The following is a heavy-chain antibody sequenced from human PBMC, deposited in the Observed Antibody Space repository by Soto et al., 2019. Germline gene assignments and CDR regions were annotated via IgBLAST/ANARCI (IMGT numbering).Heavy chain of an antibody. Sequence: QVQLVQSGAEVKKPGSSVKVSCKASGGTFSSYTISWVRQAPGQGLEWMGRIIPILGIANYAQKFQGRVTITVDKSTSTASMELSSLRSEDTAVYYCARVSAAGRKYLDYWGQGTLVTVSS. D-gene: IGHD6-13*01. CDR1: GGTFSSYT. J-gene: IGHJ4*02. CDR2: IIPILGIA. V-gene: IGHV1-69*02. CDR3: ARVSAAGRKYLDY.